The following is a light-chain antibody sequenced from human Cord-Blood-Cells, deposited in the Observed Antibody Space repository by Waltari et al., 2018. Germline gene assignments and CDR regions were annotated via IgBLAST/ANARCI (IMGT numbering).Light chain of an antibody. CDR1: QGISSW. V-gene: IGKV1-12*01. Sequence: DIPMIQSPSSVSASVGDRVTTTCRASQGISSWLAWYQQKPGKATKLLIYAASSLQSGVPSRFSGSGSGTYFTLTISSLQPEDFATYYSHQANSFPITFGQGTRLESK. CDR3: HQANSFPIT. J-gene: IGKJ5*01. CDR2: AAS.